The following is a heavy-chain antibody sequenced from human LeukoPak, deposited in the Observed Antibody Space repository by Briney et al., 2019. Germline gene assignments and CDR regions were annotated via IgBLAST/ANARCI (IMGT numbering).Heavy chain of an antibody. D-gene: IGHD7-27*01. CDR1: GFTFSSYS. Sequence: PGGSLRLSCAASGFTFSSYSMNWVRQAPGKGLEWVSYISSSSSTIYYADSVKGRFTISRDNAKNSLYLQMNSLRAEDTAVYYCARELRNWGRTFDYWGQGTLVTVSS. CDR3: ARELRNWGRTFDY. V-gene: IGHV3-48*01. J-gene: IGHJ4*02. CDR2: ISSSSSTI.